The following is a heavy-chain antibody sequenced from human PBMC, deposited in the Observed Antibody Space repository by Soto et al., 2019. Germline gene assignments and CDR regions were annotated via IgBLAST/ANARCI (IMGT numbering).Heavy chain of an antibody. CDR3: ARVVMTTVPASYYYGMDV. V-gene: IGHV1-69*11. CDR1: GGTFSSYA. CDR2: IIPFIGTA. D-gene: IGHD4-4*01. Sequence: ASVKVSCKASGGTFSSYAISWVRRARGEGLEWMGRIIPFIGTANYAQKFQGRVTITADESTSTAYMELTSLRSEDTAVYYCARVVMTTVPASYYYGMDVWGQGTTVPVSS. J-gene: IGHJ6*02.